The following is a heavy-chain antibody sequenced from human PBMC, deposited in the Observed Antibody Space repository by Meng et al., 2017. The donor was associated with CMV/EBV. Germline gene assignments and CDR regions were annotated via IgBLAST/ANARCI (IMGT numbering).Heavy chain of an antibody. CDR3: ARIRGYCSSTSCYYYFDY. CDR2: IDWDDDK. Sequence: SGPTLVKPTQTLTLTCTFSGFSLSTSGMCVSWVRQPPGKALEWLALIDWDDDKYYSTSLKTRLTISKDTSKNQVVLTMTNMDPVDTATYYCARIRGYCSSTSCYYYFDYWGQGTLVTVPQ. D-gene: IGHD2-2*01. CDR1: GFSLSTSGMC. J-gene: IGHJ4*02. V-gene: IGHV2-70*20.